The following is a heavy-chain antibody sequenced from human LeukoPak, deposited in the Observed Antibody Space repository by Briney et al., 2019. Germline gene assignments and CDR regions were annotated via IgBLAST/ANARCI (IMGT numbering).Heavy chain of an antibody. Sequence: SETLSLTRTVSLGSISSLSYYSAWLRHPPGKGLEWIGSVYYNGDVYYNPSLRSRVTKSVDTSKNHFSLNLRSATAADTAVYYCARLLYGFGDHYIDDWGQGTLVTVSS. CDR2: VYYNGDV. J-gene: IGHJ4*02. V-gene: IGHV4-39*02. D-gene: IGHD4-17*01. CDR3: ARLLYGFGDHYIDD. CDR1: LGSISSLSYY.